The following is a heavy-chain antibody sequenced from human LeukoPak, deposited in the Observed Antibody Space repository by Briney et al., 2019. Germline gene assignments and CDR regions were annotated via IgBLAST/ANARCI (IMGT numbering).Heavy chain of an antibody. CDR1: GYTFTSYD. Sequence: ASMKVSCKASGYTFTSYDINWVRQATGQGLEWMGWMNPNSGNTGYSQKFQGRVTITRDTSASTAYMELSSLRSEDTAVYYCARFRGSGSYFDYWGQGTLVTVSS. D-gene: IGHD3-10*01. CDR2: MNPNSGNT. V-gene: IGHV1-8*01. CDR3: ARFRGSGSYFDY. J-gene: IGHJ4*02.